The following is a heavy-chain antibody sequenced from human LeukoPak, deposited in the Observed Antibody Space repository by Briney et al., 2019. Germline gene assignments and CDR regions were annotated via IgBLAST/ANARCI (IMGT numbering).Heavy chain of an antibody. CDR1: GFTFSDNY. CDR3: ARPDYDFWSGHYYYYYMDV. J-gene: IGHJ6*03. V-gene: IGHV3-11*04. Sequence: GGSLRLSCAATGFTFSDNYMSWIRQAPGKGLEWVSYISSSGSIIYYADSVKGRFTISRDNAKNSLYLQMNSLRAEDTAVYYCARPDYDFWSGHYYYYYMDVWGKGTTVTVSS. CDR2: ISSSGSII. D-gene: IGHD3-3*01.